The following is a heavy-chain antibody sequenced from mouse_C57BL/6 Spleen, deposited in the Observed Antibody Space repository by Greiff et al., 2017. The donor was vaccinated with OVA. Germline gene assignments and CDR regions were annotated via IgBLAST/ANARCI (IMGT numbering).Heavy chain of an antibody. D-gene: IGHD2-10*01. CDR3: ARHLLDYFDY. V-gene: IGHV1-54*01. CDR2: INPGSGGT. CDR1: GYAFTNYL. J-gene: IGHJ2*01. Sequence: QVQLQQSGAELVRPGTSVKVSCKASGYAFTNYLIEWVKQRPGQGLEWIGVINPGSGGTNYNEKFKGKATLTADKSSSTAYMQLSSLTSEDSAVYFCARHLLDYFDYWGQGTTLTVSS.